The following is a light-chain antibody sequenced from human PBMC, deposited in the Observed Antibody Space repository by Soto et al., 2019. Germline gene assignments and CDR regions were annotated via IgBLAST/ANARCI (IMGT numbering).Light chain of an antibody. CDR2: YDN. V-gene: IGLV3-21*04. CDR3: QVGDSASDHVG. J-gene: IGLJ3*02. Sequence: SYELTQPPSVSVAPGKTARITCGGNNIGSKSVHWYQQTPGQAPRLVISYDNDRPSATPERFSGADSGNTATLTISRVEVGDEADSYWQVGDSASDHVGFGGGTQLTVL. CDR1: NIGSKS.